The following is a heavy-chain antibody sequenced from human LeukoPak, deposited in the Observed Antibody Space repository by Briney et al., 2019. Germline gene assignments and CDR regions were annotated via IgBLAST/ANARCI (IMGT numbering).Heavy chain of an antibody. CDR3: ARTKRSGSYFDNFDY. CDR1: GFSLSTSGMC. Sequence: SGPALVKPTQTLTLTCTFSGFSLSTSGMCVSWIRQPPGKALEWLARIDWDDDKYYSTSLKTRLTISKDTSKNQVVLTMTNMDPVDTATYYWARTKRSGSYFDNFDYWGQGTLVTVSS. CDR2: IDWDDDK. J-gene: IGHJ4*02. D-gene: IGHD1-26*01. V-gene: IGHV2-70*11.